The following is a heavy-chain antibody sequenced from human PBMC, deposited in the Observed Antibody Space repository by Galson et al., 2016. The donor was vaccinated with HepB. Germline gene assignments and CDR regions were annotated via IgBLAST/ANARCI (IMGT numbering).Heavy chain of an antibody. V-gene: IGHV3-74*01. CDR1: GFTSSSYW. CDR2: INSDGSRT. CDR3: ARDWYFDV. Sequence: SLRLSCAASGFTSSSYWMQWVRQVPGKGLVWVSRINSDGSRTSYADSVKGRFTISRDNAKNTLYLQMDSLRAEDTAVYYCARDWYFDVWGRSTLVSVSS. J-gene: IGHJ2*01.